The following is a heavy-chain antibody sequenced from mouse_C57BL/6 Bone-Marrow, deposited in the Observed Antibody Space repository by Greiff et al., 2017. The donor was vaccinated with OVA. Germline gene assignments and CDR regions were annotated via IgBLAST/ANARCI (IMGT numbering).Heavy chain of an antibody. V-gene: IGHV14-3*01. CDR2: IDPANDNT. CDR1: GFNLKNTH. CDR3: ARGNFGSSFYAMDY. J-gene: IGHJ4*01. Sequence: VQLQQSVAEPVRPGASGKLFFTASGFNLKNTHMHWVKQRPEPGPEWIGKIDPANDNTKYAPKFQGNATMTADTSSNTAYLQLSSLSSEDTAVYCCARGNFGSSFYAMDYWGQGTSVTVSS. D-gene: IGHD1-1*01.